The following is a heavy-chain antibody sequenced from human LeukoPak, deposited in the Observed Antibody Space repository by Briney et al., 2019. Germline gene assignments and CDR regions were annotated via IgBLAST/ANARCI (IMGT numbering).Heavy chain of an antibody. J-gene: IGHJ4*01. Sequence: GGSLRLSCGASGFTFSYHWMHWVRQVPGKGLLWVSRIDGGGSSTSYADSVKGRFSISRDNAKSTLYLQMSSLSAEDTAVYYCARGPGSSGGAYVGDYWGPGTLVTVSS. D-gene: IGHD3-22*01. CDR3: ARGPGSSGGAYVGDY. CDR1: GFTFSYHW. V-gene: IGHV3-74*01. CDR2: IDGGGSST.